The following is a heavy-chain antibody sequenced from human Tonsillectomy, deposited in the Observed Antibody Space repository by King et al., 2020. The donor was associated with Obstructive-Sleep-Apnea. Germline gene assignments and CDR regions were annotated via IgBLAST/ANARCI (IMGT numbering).Heavy chain of an antibody. CDR1: GFSFSSYW. J-gene: IGHJ6*02. Sequence: VQLVESGGGLVQPGGSLRLSCAASGFSFSSYWMSWVRQAPGKGLEWVANIKQDGSEKYYVDSVKGRFTISRDNAKNSLYLQMNSLRAEDTAVYYCAREYYDILTIYYNYYYYGMDVWGQGTTVTVSS. CDR2: IKQDGSEK. D-gene: IGHD3-9*01. CDR3: AREYYDILTIYYNYYYYGMDV. V-gene: IGHV3-7*03.